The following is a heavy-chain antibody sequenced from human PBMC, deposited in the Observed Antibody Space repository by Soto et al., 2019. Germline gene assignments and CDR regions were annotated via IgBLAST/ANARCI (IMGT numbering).Heavy chain of an antibody. Sequence: SETLSLTCTVSGGSISSYYWSWIRQPPGKGLEWIGYIYYSGSTNYNPSLKSRVTISVDTSKNQFSLKLSSVTAADTAVYYCARDRHSGYDVGGSYFDYWGQGTLVTVSS. CDR3: ARDRHSGYDVGGSYFDY. CDR1: GGSISSYY. J-gene: IGHJ4*02. CDR2: IYYSGST. D-gene: IGHD5-12*01. V-gene: IGHV4-59*01.